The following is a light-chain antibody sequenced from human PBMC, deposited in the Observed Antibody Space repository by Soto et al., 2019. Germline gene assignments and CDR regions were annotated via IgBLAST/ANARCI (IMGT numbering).Light chain of an antibody. Sequence: EIVMTQSPVTLSVSPGETATLSCRASQSVSSGLAWYQQKPGQAPRLLIDVASTRATGIPARCSGSGSGTEFTLTISRLEPEDVATYYCQHYNSYSEAFGQGTRLEI. V-gene: IGKV3-15*01. CDR3: QHYNSYSEA. J-gene: IGKJ5*01. CDR1: QSVSSG. CDR2: VAS.